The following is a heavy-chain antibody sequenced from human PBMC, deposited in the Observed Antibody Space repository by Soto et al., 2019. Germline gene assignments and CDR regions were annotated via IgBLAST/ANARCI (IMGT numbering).Heavy chain of an antibody. CDR1: GFTFSNYA. CDR3: ARDGGNICSGGSCYFQAPAY. CDR2: ISGSGRST. D-gene: IGHD2-15*01. V-gene: IGHV3-23*01. Sequence: EVQLLESGGGSVQPGGSLRLSCSASGFTFSNYAMSWVRQAPGKGLEWVASISGSGRSTNYADSVKGRFTISRDNSKSTLSVQMSSRRAEDTAVYYCARDGGNICSGGSCYFQAPAYWGQGTLVTVSP. J-gene: IGHJ4*02.